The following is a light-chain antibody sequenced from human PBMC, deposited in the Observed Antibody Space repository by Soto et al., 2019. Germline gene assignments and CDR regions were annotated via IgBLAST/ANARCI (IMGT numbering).Light chain of an antibody. CDR1: SSDIGNYVF. CDR3: SSYTSSNTPWV. Sequence: QSALTQPASVSGSPGQSITISCSGTSSDIGNYVFVSWYQQHPGKAPKLMIYEVSNRPSGVSDRFSGSKSGNTASLTISGLQAEDEADYYCSSYTSSNTPWVFGGGTKLTVL. J-gene: IGLJ3*02. CDR2: EVS. V-gene: IGLV2-14*01.